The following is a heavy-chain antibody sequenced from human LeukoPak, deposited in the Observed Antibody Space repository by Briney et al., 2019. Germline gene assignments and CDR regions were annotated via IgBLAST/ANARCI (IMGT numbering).Heavy chain of an antibody. CDR2: VFFTGTT. CDR3: ARGVYYGGNSPTTFDY. V-gene: IGHV4-59*01. CDR1: GGSITSDY. Sequence: PSETLSLTCTVSGGSITSDYWTWIRQPPGKGLEWIGYVFFTGTTNYNPSLKSRVAISVDTSNNQFSLHLSSVTAADTALYYCARGVYYGGNSPTTFDYWGQGTLVTVSS. J-gene: IGHJ4*02. D-gene: IGHD4-23*01.